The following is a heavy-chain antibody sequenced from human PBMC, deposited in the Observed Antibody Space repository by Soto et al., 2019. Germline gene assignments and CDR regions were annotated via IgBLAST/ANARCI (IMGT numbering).Heavy chain of an antibody. CDR3: ARAPPNYVGSYYFDY. Sequence: ASVRVSSKXSGSTFTSYYMHWVRQAPGQGLEWMGIINPSGGSTSYAQKFQGRVTMTRDTSTSTVYMELSSLRSEDTAVYHCARAPPNYVGSYYFDYWGQGTLVTVSS. D-gene: IGHD1-7*01. CDR1: GSTFTSYY. V-gene: IGHV1-46*01. J-gene: IGHJ4*02. CDR2: INPSGGST.